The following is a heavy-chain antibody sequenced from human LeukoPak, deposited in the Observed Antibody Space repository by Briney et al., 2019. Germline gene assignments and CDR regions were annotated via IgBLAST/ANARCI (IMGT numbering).Heavy chain of an antibody. CDR3: ARGGGYYSEVNWFDP. CDR1: GGSISSSSYY. V-gene: IGHV4-61*01. CDR2: IYYSGST. Sequence: SETLSLTCTVSGGSISSSSYYWSWIRQPPGKGLEWIGYIYYSGSTNYNPSLKSRVTISVDTSKNQFSLKLSSVTAADTAVYYCARGGGYYSEVNWFDPWGQGTLVTVSS. J-gene: IGHJ5*02. D-gene: IGHD3-22*01.